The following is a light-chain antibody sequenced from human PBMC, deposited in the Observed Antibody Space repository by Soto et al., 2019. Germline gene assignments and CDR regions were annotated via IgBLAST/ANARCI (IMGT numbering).Light chain of an antibody. J-gene: IGLJ1*01. CDR2: EVS. V-gene: IGLV2-14*01. Sequence: QPVLTQPASVSGTPGQSITISCTGSNSDVGLYDFVSWYQHHPGRAPKLIVSEVSHRPSGISNRFSGSKSGNTASLTISGLQSEDEADYYCISYAGSTYLAVFGTGTKLTVL. CDR1: NSDVGLYDF. CDR3: ISYAGSTYLAV.